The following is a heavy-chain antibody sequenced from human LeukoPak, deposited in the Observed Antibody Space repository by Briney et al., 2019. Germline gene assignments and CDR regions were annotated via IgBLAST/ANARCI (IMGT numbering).Heavy chain of an antibody. V-gene: IGHV1-69*05. CDR1: GGTFNSYA. J-gene: IGHJ5*02. CDR3: ARHPDSSGWYNNWFDP. CDR2: IIPIFGRA. D-gene: IGHD6-19*01. Sequence: ASVKVSCKASGGTFNSYANSWVRQAPGQGREWMGRIIPIFGRAKYAQKFQGRVTITTDESTSTAYMELSSLRSEDTAVYYCARHPDSSGWYNNWFDPWGQGTLVTVSS.